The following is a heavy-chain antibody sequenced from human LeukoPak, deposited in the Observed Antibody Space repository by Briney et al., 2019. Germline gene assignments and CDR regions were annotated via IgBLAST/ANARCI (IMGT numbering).Heavy chain of an antibody. J-gene: IGHJ4*02. CDR2: INHDGGDK. CDR1: GFIFRNYW. V-gene: IGHV3-7*02. Sequence: GGSLRLSCVASGFIFRNYWMSWVRQAPGEGLEWVANINHDGGDKNYVDSVKGRFTISRDNAKSSLYLQMNSLRVEDTAVYYCTITGGPTVTAFDLWGQGILVTVSS. CDR3: TITGGPTVTAFDL. D-gene: IGHD4-17*01.